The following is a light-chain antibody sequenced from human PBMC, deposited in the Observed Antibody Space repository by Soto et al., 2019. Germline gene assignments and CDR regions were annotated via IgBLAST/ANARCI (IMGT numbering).Light chain of an antibody. CDR2: GAS. CDR3: QQYNNWPPIT. CDR1: QSVSSN. J-gene: IGKJ5*01. V-gene: IGKV3-15*01. Sequence: EIVMTQYPATLSVSPGDRATLSCRASQSVSSNLAWYQQKPGQAPRLLIYGASTRATGIPARFSGSGSGTEFTLPIISLQSEDFAVYYCQQYNNWPPITFGQGTRLEIK.